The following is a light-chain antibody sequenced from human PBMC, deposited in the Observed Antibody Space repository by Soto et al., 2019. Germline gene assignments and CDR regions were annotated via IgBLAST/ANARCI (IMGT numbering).Light chain of an antibody. J-gene: IGKJ1*01. CDR3: LQDYNYPRT. Sequence: AIQMTQSPSSLSASVGDRVNITCRTSQGIRNVLGWFQQKPGKAPKLLINAASNLQSGVPSRFSGGGSGTDFTLTISSLQPEDFATYYCLQDYNYPRTFGQGTKVEIK. V-gene: IGKV1-6*01. CDR1: QGIRNV. CDR2: AAS.